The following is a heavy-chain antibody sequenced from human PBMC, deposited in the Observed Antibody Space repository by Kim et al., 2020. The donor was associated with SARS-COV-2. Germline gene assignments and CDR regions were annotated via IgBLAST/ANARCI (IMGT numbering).Heavy chain of an antibody. CDR2: IWYDGSNK. CDR3: AKDLQYSGSYLDY. D-gene: IGHD1-26*01. CDR1: GFTFSSYG. V-gene: IGHV3-33*06. Sequence: GGSLRLSCAASGFTFSSYGMHWVRQAPGKGLEWVAVIWYDGSNKYYADSVKGRFTISRDNSKNTLYLQMNSLRAEDTAVYYCAKDLQYSGSYLDYWGQGTLVTVSS. J-gene: IGHJ4*02.